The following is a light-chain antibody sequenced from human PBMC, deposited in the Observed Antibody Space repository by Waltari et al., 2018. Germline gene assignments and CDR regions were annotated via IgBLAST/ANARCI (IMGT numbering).Light chain of an antibody. V-gene: IGLV4-69*01. J-gene: IGLJ3*02. CDR2: VNSDGRH. CDR3: QTGGHGTWV. Sequence: QKPEKGPRDLMKVNSDGRHSQGDGIPDRFSGSTSGAERYLTISSVQPEDEADYYCQTGGHGTWVFGGGTKLTVL.